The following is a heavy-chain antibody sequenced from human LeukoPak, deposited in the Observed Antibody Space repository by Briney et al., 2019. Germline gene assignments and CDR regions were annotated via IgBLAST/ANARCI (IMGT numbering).Heavy chain of an antibody. CDR3: ARTTTFAPHFDY. J-gene: IGHJ4*02. CDR2: IYSGGTT. CDR1: GFTFSSYS. Sequence: GGSLRLSCAASGFTFSSYSMNWVRQAPGKGLEWVSVIYSGGTTYYADSVKGRFTISRDNSKNTLYLQMNSLRAEDTAVYYCARTTTFAPHFDYWGQGTLVTVSS. D-gene: IGHD1-1*01. V-gene: IGHV3-66*01.